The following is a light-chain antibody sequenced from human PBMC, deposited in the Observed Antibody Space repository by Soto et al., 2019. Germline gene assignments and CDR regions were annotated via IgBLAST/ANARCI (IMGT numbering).Light chain of an antibody. Sequence: QSVLTHPASVSGSPGQSITISCTGTSSDVGDYNYVSWYQQHPGKAPKVMIYDVSNRPSGVSNRFSGSKSGNTASLTISGLQAEDEADYYCSSYTSSSTLVFGTGTKLTVL. CDR1: SSDVGDYNY. CDR3: SSYTSSSTLV. CDR2: DVS. J-gene: IGLJ1*01. V-gene: IGLV2-14*01.